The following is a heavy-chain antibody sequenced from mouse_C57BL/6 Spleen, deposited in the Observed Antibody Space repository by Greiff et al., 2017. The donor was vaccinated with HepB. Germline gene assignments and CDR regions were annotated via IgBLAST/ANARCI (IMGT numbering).Heavy chain of an antibody. CDR2: TNPNNGGT. D-gene: IGHD2-1*01. CDR3: ARKMGNYYAMVY. V-gene: IGHV1-18*01. J-gene: IGHJ4*01. Sequence: EVQLQQSGPELVKPGASVKIPCKASGYTFTDYNMDWVKQSHGKSLEWIGDTNPNNGGTIYNQKFKGKATLTVDKSSRTAYMELRSLTSEDTAVYYCARKMGNYYAMVYWGQGTSVTVSS. CDR1: GYTFTDYN.